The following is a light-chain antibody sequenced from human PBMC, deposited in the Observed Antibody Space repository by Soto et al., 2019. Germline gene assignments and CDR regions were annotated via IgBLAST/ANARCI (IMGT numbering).Light chain of an antibody. J-gene: IGLJ1*01. Sequence: QSVLTQPPSVSGAPGQRVTISCTGSSSNIGANYNVHWYQQRPGTAPKLLIFGNSNRPSGVPDRFSGSKSGTSASLAITGLQAEDEGDYYCQSYASTLSARYVFGTGTKATVL. V-gene: IGLV1-40*01. CDR3: QSYASTLSARYV. CDR1: SSNIGANYN. CDR2: GNS.